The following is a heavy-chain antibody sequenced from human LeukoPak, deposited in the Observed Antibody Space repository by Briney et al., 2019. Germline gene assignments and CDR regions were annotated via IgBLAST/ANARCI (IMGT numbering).Heavy chain of an antibody. CDR2: IYTTGST. J-gene: IGHJ6*03. CDR1: GGSISSGSYY. CDR3: ARSSEGRYYYDRSGYSYYYYYMDV. D-gene: IGHD3-22*01. V-gene: IGHV4-61*02. Sequence: SETLSLTCTVSGGSISSGSYYWSWIRQPAGKGLEWIGRIYTTGSTSYNPSLKSRVTISVDTSKNQFSLKLRSVTAADTAVYYCARSSEGRYYYDRSGYSYYYYYMDVWGKGTTVTISS.